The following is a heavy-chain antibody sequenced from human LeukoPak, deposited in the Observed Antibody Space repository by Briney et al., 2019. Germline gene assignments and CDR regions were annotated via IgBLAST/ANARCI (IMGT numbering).Heavy chain of an antibody. V-gene: IGHV3-30*14. CDR1: GFTFTYYT. CDR3: ASSIVGWYDLDQFDY. CDR2: ISNDGSNN. D-gene: IGHD6-19*01. Sequence: GGSLRLSCAASGFTFTYYTLHWVRQAPGKGLEWVALISNDGSNNYYADSVKGRFTISRDNSKNTLYLQMNSLRAEDTAVYYCASSIVGWYDLDQFDYWGQGTLVTVSS. J-gene: IGHJ4*02.